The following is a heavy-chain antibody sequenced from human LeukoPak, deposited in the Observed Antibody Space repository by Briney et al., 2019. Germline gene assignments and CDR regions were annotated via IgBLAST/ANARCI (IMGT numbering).Heavy chain of an antibody. J-gene: IGHJ4*02. Sequence: GGSLRLSCAASGFTFNEFWMHWVRQVPGKGLMWVARIHKDGLHTWYADSVKGRFTISRDNAENTVYLQLNSLRVEDTAVYYCARESEAAGTYYLDHWGQGNLVTVSS. CDR3: ARESEAAGTYYLDH. D-gene: IGHD6-25*01. V-gene: IGHV3-74*01. CDR2: IHKDGLHT. CDR1: GFTFNEFW.